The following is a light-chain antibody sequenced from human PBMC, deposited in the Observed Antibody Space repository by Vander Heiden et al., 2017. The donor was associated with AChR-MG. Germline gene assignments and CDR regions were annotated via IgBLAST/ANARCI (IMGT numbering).Light chain of an antibody. Sequence: SYELTQPPSVSVSPGQTANITCSGDKLGDKYVCWYKQKPGQFPLLVIYQDSKRPSGIPERFSGSNSGNTATLTVSGTQAMDEADYYCQTWDGSVVFGGGTKLTVL. CDR2: QDS. CDR3: QTWDGSVV. J-gene: IGLJ2*01. V-gene: IGLV3-1*01. CDR1: KLGDKY.